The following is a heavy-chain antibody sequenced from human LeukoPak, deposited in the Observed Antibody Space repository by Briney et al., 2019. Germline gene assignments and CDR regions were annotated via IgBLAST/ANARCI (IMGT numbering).Heavy chain of an antibody. J-gene: IGHJ4*02. Sequence: QAGGSLRLSCAASGFTFSSYGMHWVRQAPGKGLEWVAVISYDGSNKYYADSVKGRFTISRDNSKNTLYLQINSLRAEDTALYYCANGDYSSRWYSSSGWYRNFDYWGQGTLVTVSS. D-gene: IGHD6-13*01. CDR2: ISYDGSNK. V-gene: IGHV3-30*18. CDR1: GFTFSSYG. CDR3: ANGDYSSRWYSSSGWYRNFDY.